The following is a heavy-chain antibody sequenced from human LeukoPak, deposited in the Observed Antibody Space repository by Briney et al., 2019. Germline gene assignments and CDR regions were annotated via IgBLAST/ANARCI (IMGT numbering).Heavy chain of an antibody. D-gene: IGHD1-14*01. CDR2: INAGFGET. J-gene: IGHJ4*02. V-gene: IGHV1-3*01. CDR3: ARDSDTTAWAWVY. CDR1: GYAFSMYSTYT. Sequence: GASVKVSCKASGYAFSMYSTYTIHWVRQAPGQRPEWMGWINAGFGETRYRQKFQGRVTLSADTSANTVYMELNSLTSEDTAVYYCARDSDTTAWAWVYWGQGTLVTVSS.